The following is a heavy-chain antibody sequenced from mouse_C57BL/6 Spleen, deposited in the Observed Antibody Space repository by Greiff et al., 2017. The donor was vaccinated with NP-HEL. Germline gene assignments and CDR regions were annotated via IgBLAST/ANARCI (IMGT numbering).Heavy chain of an antibody. CDR1: GFTFSSYA. CDR2: ISSGGDYI. V-gene: IGHV5-9-1*02. J-gene: IGHJ1*03. CDR3: TRDYYGSSYEDFDV. D-gene: IGHD1-1*01. Sequence: EVKLQESGEGLVKPGGSLKLSCAASGFTFSSYAMSWVRQTPEKRLEWVAYISSGGDYIYYADTVKGRFTISRDNARNTLYLQMSSLKSEDTAMYYCTRDYYGSSYEDFDVWGTGTTVTVSS.